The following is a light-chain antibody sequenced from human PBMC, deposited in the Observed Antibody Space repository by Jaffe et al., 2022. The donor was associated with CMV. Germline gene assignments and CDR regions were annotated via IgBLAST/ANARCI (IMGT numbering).Light chain of an antibody. CDR3: ATWDDRVNGPV. J-gene: IGLJ3*02. Sequence: QSVVTQPPSASGTPGQRVTISCSGSSSDIGSNTVNWYQHLPGTAPKLLIYSNNQRPSGVPDRFSGSKSGTSASLAISGLQSEDEADYYCATWDDRVNGPVFGGGTKLTVL. V-gene: IGLV1-44*01. CDR1: SSDIGSNT. CDR2: SNN.